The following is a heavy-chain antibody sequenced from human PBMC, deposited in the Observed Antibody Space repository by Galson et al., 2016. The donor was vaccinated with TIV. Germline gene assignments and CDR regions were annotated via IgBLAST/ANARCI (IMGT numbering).Heavy chain of an antibody. V-gene: IGHV4-39*07. Sequence: LSLTCTVSSGSISRSNYYWGWIRQPPGKGLEWIGSISYTGNTYYNPSLKSRVTISVDTSKNQFSLKWTSVTAADTAVYYCARVERIAIFGVLTVGQFDPWGQGTLVTVSS. D-gene: IGHD3-3*01. CDR1: SGSISRSNYY. J-gene: IGHJ5*02. CDR2: ISYTGNT. CDR3: ARVERIAIFGVLTVGQFDP.